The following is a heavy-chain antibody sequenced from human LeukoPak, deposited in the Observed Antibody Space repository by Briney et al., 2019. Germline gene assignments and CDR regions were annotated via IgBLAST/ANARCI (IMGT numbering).Heavy chain of an antibody. CDR3: ARGAVMTTVTAHFDY. D-gene: IGHD4-17*01. CDR1: GYSISSGYY. Sequence: SETLSLTCTVSGYSISSGYYWGWIRQPPGKGLEWIGSIYHSGSTYYNPSLKSRVTISVDTSKNQFSLKLSSVTAADTAVYYCARGAVMTTVTAHFDYWGQGTLVTVSS. CDR2: IYHSGST. V-gene: IGHV4-38-2*02. J-gene: IGHJ4*02.